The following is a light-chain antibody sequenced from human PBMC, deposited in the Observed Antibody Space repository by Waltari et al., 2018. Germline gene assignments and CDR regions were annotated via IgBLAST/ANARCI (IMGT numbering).Light chain of an antibody. V-gene: IGLV3-19*01. Sequence: SSELTQDPAVSVAVGQTVWITCQGDSRRAYYANRYHQKPGQAPLVVMYGKNNRPSGIPDLFSGSSSGDTASLTITGAQAEDEVAYYCNSRDSSGHPFVFGTGTKLTVL. CDR2: GKN. CDR1: SRRAYY. CDR3: NSRDSSGHPFV. J-gene: IGLJ1*01.